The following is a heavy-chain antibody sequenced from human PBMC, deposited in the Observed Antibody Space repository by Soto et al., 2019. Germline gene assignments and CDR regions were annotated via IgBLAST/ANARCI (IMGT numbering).Heavy chain of an antibody. CDR2: ISASGGST. CDR1: GFSITSFA. CDR3: AKVLSSGSYSGALEX. V-gene: IGHV3-23*01. D-gene: IGHD1-26*01. Sequence: PGGSLRLSCVASGFSITSFAMSWVRQAPGKGLEWASAISASGGSTYADSVKGLFTISRDNSKNTLYLQMNSLRVEDTAVYYCAKVLSSGSYSGALEXWGQGALVTVSX. J-gene: IGHJ4*02.